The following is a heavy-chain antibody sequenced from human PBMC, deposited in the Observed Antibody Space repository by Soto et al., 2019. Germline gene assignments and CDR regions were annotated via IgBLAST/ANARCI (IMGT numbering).Heavy chain of an antibody. J-gene: IGHJ6*02. V-gene: IGHV4-30-4*01. D-gene: IGHD2-2*01. CDR3: AREVGAAPSYYYYYGMDV. CDR1: GGSISSGDYY. CDR2: IYYSGST. Sequence: SETLSLTCTVSGGSISSGDYYWSWIRQPPGKGLERIGYIYYSGSTYYNLYLKSRVTISVDTSKNQLSLNLTSVTAAATAVYYCAREVGAAPSYYYYYGMDVWGQGTTVTVSS.